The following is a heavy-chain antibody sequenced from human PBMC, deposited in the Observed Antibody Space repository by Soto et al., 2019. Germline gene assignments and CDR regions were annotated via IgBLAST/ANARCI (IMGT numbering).Heavy chain of an antibody. J-gene: IGHJ6*02. Sequence: QAQLVQSGAEVKKPGSSVKVSCKGFGAIFNTYAISWVRQAPGQGPEWLGGIIPMFGTPNYAQKFQGRVTISVDQSTRSAYMELNSLRSEDTAVYYCARGGEVPSSIRYYYYGLYFWGQGTTVTV. V-gene: IGHV1-69*01. CDR2: IIPMFGTP. CDR1: GAIFNTYA. CDR3: ARGGEVPSSIRYYYYGLYF.